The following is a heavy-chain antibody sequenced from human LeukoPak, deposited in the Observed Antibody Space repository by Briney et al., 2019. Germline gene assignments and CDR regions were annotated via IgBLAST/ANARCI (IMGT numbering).Heavy chain of an antibody. V-gene: IGHV3-64*01. CDR1: GFSFDAYT. CDR2: ISSNGGST. Sequence: GGSLRLSCAASGFSFDAYTMHWVRQAPGKGLEYVSAISSNGGSTYYANSVRGRFTTSRDNSKNTLYLQMNSLRAEDTAVYYCAKYSVARDYWGQGTLVTVSS. D-gene: IGHD5-18*01. CDR3: AKYSVARDY. J-gene: IGHJ4*02.